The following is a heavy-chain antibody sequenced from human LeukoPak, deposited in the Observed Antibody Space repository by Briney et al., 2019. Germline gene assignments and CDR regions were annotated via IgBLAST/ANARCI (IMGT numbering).Heavy chain of an antibody. V-gene: IGHV1-69*13. CDR1: GGTFSSYA. J-gene: IGHJ4*02. CDR3: ALSVGYYDSSGWFDY. D-gene: IGHD3-22*01. Sequence: ASVKVSCKASGGTFSSYAISWVRQAPGQGLEWMGGIIPIFGTANYAQKFQGRVTITADESTSTAYMELSSRRSEDTAVYYCALSVGYYDSSGWFDYWGQGTLVTVSS. CDR2: IIPIFGTA.